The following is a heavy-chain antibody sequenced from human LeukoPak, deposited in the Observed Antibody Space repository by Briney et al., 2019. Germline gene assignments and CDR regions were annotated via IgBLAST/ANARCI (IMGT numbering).Heavy chain of an antibody. CDR2: IIPIFGTA. Sequence: GASVKVSCKASGGTFSSYAISWVRQAPGQGLEWMGGIIPIFGTANYAQKFQGRVTITADKSTSTAYMELSSLRSEDTAVYYCARDLSPYSGSYLSFLPYYYMDVWGKGTTVTVSS. D-gene: IGHD1-26*01. V-gene: IGHV1-69*06. CDR1: GGTFSSYA. CDR3: ARDLSPYSGSYLSFLPYYYMDV. J-gene: IGHJ6*03.